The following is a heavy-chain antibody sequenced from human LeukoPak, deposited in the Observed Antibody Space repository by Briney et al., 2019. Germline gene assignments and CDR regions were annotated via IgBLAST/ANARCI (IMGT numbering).Heavy chain of an antibody. V-gene: IGHV3-74*01. J-gene: IGHJ4*02. CDR3: ARTMTGAFFDY. CDR2: INGDGSST. Sequence: PGGSLRLSCAASGFTFSTYWIHWVRQAPGKGLVWVSHINGDGSSTSYADSVKGRFAISRNNAKNTLYLQMNSLRAEDTAVYCCARTMTGAFFDYWGQGALVTVSS. D-gene: IGHD3-9*01. CDR1: GFTFSTYW.